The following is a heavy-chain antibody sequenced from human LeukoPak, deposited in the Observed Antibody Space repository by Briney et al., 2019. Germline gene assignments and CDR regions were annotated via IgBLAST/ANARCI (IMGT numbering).Heavy chain of an antibody. CDR1: GFTFSSYS. J-gene: IGHJ4*02. CDR3: ARERVGYSYGATCFDY. V-gene: IGHV3-21*01. CDR2: ISSSSSYI. D-gene: IGHD5-18*01. Sequence: GGSLRLSCAASGFTFSSYSMKWVRQAPGKGLEWVSSISSSSSYIYYADSVKGRFTIYRDNAKNSLYLQMNSLRAEDTAVYYCARERVGYSYGATCFDYWGQGTLVTVSS.